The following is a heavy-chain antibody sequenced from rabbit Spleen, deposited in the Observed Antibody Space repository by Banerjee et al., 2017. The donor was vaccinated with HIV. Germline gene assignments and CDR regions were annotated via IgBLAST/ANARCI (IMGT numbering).Heavy chain of an antibody. J-gene: IGHJ3*01. V-gene: IGHV1S45*01. CDR3: ARDLTDVIGWNFGW. D-gene: IGHD4-1*01. Sequence: QEQLVESGGGLVKPEGSLTLTCTASGFTLSSYWICWVRQAPGKGLEWVGCVYTGSSGSTYYATWAKGRFTISKTSSTTVTLQVTSLTAADTATYFCARDLTDVIGWNFGWWGQGTLVTVS. CDR2: VYTGSSGST. CDR1: GFTLSSYW.